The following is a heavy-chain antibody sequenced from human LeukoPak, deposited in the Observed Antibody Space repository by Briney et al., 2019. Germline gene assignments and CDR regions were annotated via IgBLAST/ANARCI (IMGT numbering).Heavy chain of an antibody. J-gene: IGHJ1*01. CDR1: GGSISSRTYY. CDR2: IYYTGGT. D-gene: IGHD4-17*01. Sequence: KPSETLSLTRTVSGGSISSRTYYWAWVRQPPGKGVEWLGHIYYTGGTWYNPSLRSRATISIDTSKNQFSLKLSSVTAADTAVYYCARGEDGGYYFQHWGQGTLVTVSS. V-gene: IGHV4-39*01. CDR3: ARGEDGGYYFQH.